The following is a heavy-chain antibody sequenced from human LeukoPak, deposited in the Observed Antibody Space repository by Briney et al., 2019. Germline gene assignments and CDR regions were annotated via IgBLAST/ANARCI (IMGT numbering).Heavy chain of an antibody. Sequence: GESLKISCKGSGYSFTSYWIGWVCQMPGKGLEWMGIIYPGDSDTRYSPSFQGQVTISADKSISTAYLQWSSLKASDTAMYYCARHSLDYDILTGYYKENAFDIWGQGTMVTVSS. D-gene: IGHD3-9*01. CDR2: IYPGDSDT. CDR1: GYSFTSYW. V-gene: IGHV5-51*01. CDR3: ARHSLDYDILTGYYKENAFDI. J-gene: IGHJ3*02.